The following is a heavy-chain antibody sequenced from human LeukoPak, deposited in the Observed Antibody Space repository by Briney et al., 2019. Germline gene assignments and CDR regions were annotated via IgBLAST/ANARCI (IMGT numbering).Heavy chain of an antibody. V-gene: IGHV1-58*01. D-gene: IGHD3-10*01. J-gene: IGHJ4*02. Sequence: SAKVSCKASGFTFTGSAVQWVRQARGQRLERIGWIVVGSGNANYAQKLQERGTITRDMSTRTAYMELSSLRYEDTDVYYCAARIWFGELSLVDYWREGTLVTV. CDR3: AARIWFGELSLVDY. CDR1: GFTFTGSA. CDR2: IVVGSGNA.